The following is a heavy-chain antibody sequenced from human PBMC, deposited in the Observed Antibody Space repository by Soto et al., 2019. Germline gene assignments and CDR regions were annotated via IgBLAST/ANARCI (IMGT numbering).Heavy chain of an antibody. D-gene: IGHD2-8*01. J-gene: IGHJ6*02. CDR2: ISYDGSNK. V-gene: IGHV3-30*18. Sequence: GGSLRLSCAASGFTFSSYGMHWVRQAPGKGLEWVAVISYDGSNKYYADSVKGRFTIPRDNSKNTLYLQMNSLRAEDTAVYYCAKVAGLLMADTGAYYYNVLDVWGQGTTVT. CDR1: GFTFSSYG. CDR3: AKVAGLLMADTGAYYYNVLDV.